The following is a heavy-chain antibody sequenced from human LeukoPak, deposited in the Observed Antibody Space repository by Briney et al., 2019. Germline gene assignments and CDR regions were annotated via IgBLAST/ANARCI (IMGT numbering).Heavy chain of an antibody. J-gene: IGHJ4*02. CDR3: ARYSGSYYYPPAWDL. Sequence: GGSLRLSCAASGFTFSNNAMSWVRQAPGKGLEWVSATSTSGGSAYYADSVKGRFTISRDNSKNTLYLQMDSLRADDTAVYYCARYSGSYYYPPAWDLWGQGTLVTVSS. CDR1: GFTFSNNA. CDR2: TSTSGGSA. D-gene: IGHD1-26*01. V-gene: IGHV3-23*01.